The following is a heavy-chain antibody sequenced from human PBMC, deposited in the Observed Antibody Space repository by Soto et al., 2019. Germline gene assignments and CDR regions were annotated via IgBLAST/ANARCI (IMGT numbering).Heavy chain of an antibody. Sequence: GGSLRLSCAASGFTFSSYGMHWVRQAPGKGLEWVAVIWYDGSNKYYADSVKGRFTISRDNSKNTLYLQMNSLRAEDTAVYYCARDPSRGIVVGNWFDPWGQGTLVTVSS. J-gene: IGHJ5*02. CDR1: GFTFSSYG. D-gene: IGHD2-2*01. CDR2: IWYDGSNK. CDR3: ARDPSRGIVVGNWFDP. V-gene: IGHV3-33*01.